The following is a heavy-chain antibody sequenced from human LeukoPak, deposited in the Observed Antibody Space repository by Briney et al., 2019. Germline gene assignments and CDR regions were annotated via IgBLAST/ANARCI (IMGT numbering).Heavy chain of an antibody. CDR3: ARGLRGKYLLLCYFDY. CDR1: GFTFSSYA. Sequence: PGRSLRLSCAASGFTFSSYAMHWVRQAPGKGLEWVAVISYDGSNKYYADSVKGRFTISRDNSKNTLYLQMNSLRAEDTAVYYCARGLRGKYLLLCYFDYWGQGTLVTVSS. CDR2: ISYDGSNK. V-gene: IGHV3-30*04. D-gene: IGHD2-2*01. J-gene: IGHJ4*02.